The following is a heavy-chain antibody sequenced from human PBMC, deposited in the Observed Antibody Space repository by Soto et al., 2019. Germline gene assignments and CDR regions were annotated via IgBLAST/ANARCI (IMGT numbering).Heavy chain of an antibody. CDR3: ASHYDRGSDYLSPVDY. J-gene: IGHJ4*02. D-gene: IGHD5-12*01. V-gene: IGHV3-11*01. CDR2: IDTSGTKI. Sequence: GGSLRLSCAASGYTFSDYYMSWIRQAPGKGLEWISYIDTSGTKIYYADSVKGRFTITRDNAKNSLYLEMNSLRDEDTAVYYCASHYDRGSDYLSPVDYWGQGTLVTVSA. CDR1: GYTFSDYY.